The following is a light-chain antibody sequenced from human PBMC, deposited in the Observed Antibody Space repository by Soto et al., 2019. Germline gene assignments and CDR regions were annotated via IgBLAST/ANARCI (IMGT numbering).Light chain of an antibody. J-gene: IGLJ1*01. CDR2: DDG. V-gene: IGLV3-21*02. Sequence: LTQPPSVSVAPGQTATITCGGENIGAKNVHWYQQRPGQAPFLVIYDDGDRPSGIPERFSGSNSGNTATLTIARVEAGDEADYYCQVWDSTSDHYVFGTGTKVTVL. CDR3: QVWDSTSDHYV. CDR1: NIGAKN.